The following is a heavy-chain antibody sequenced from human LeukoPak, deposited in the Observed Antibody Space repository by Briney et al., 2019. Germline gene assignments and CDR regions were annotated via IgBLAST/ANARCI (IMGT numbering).Heavy chain of an antibody. CDR2: IIPIFGTA. V-gene: IGHV1-69*05. D-gene: IGHD3-10*01. CDR3: ARGRLTVRGIRVPYYFDS. Sequence: EASVKVSCKASGGTFSSYAISWVRQAPGQGLEWMGGIIPIFGTANYAQKFQGRVTITTDESTSTAYMELSSLRSEDTAVYYCARGRLTVRGIRVPYYFDSWGQGTLVSVSS. J-gene: IGHJ4*02. CDR1: GGTFSSYA.